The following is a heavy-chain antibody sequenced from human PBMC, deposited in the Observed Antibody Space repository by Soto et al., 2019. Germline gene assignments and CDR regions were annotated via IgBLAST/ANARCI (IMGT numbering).Heavy chain of an antibody. CDR3: AIDVGSPVGGFDY. Sequence: QLGGPLRLSCAASGFTVSSNYMSWVRQAPGKGLEGVSVIYSGGSTYYADSVKGRFTISRDNSKNTRYLQMNSLRAEDTAVYYCAIDVGSPVGGFDYWGQGTLVTVSS. D-gene: IGHD3-10*01. CDR2: IYSGGST. J-gene: IGHJ4*02. V-gene: IGHV3-66*01. CDR1: GFTVSSNY.